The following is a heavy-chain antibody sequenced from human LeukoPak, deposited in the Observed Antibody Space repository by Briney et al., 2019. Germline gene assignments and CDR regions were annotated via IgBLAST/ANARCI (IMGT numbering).Heavy chain of an antibody. V-gene: IGHV4-61*02. CDR3: ARDYSQYYYYYYMDV. J-gene: IGHJ6*03. CDR1: GGSISSGSYY. Sequence: PSQTLSLTCTVSGGSISSGSYYWSWIRQPAGKGLEWIGRIYTSGSTNYNPSLKSRVTISVDTSKNQFSLKLSSVTAADTAVYYCARDYSQYYYYYYMDVWGKVTTVTVSS. CDR2: IYTSGST. D-gene: IGHD2-15*01.